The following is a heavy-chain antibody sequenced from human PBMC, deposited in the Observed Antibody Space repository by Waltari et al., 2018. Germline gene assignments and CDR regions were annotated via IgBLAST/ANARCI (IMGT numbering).Heavy chain of an antibody. CDR3: ARDREVLTGYFDY. J-gene: IGHJ4*02. CDR1: GGSISSYY. CDR2: IYYSGST. D-gene: IGHD3-9*01. V-gene: IGHV4-59*01. Sequence: QVQLQESGPGLVKPSETLSLTCTVSGGSISSYYWSWTRQPPGKGLEWIGYIYYSGSTNYNPSLKSRVTISVDTSKNQFSLKLSSVTAADTAVYYCARDREVLTGYFDYWGQGTLVTVSS.